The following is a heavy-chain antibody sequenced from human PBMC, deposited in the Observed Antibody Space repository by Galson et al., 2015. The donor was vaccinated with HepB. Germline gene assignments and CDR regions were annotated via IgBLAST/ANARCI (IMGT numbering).Heavy chain of an antibody. CDR3: AHIRDSAPVRFDS. J-gene: IGHJ4*02. V-gene: IGHV2-5*02. Sequence: PALVKPTQTLTLTCTFSGFSLSTSEEGVGVAWIRQPPGKALEWLALIYWDDDQRYSPSLKNRLTITKDSSKDQVVLIMTRMDPMDTATYYGAHIRDSAPVRFDSWGQGAQVTVSS. CDR1: GFSLSTSEEG. D-gene: IGHD4-17*01. CDR2: IYWDDDQ.